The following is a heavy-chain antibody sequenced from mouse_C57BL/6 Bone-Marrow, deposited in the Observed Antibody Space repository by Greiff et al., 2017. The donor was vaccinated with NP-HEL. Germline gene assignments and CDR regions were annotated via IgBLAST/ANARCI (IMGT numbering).Heavy chain of an antibody. V-gene: IGHV1-59*01. CDR2: IDPSDSYT. CDR1: GYTFTSYW. Sequence: QVQLKQPGAELVRPGTSVKLSCKASGYTFTSYWMHWVKQRPGQGLEWIGVIDPSDSYTNYNQKFKGKATLTVDTSSSTAYMQLSSLTSEDSAVYYCASFINDYWGQGTTLTVSS. J-gene: IGHJ2*01. CDR3: ASFINDY. D-gene: IGHD1-1*01.